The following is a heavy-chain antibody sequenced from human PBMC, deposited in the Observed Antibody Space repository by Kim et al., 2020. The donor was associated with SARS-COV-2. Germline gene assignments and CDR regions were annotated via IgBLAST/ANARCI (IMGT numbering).Heavy chain of an antibody. CDR1: GFTLGSDA. J-gene: IGHJ4*02. D-gene: IGHD5-12*01. CDR2: ISIGGNT. Sequence: GGSLRLSCAASGFTLGSDAMSWVRQAPGKGLEWVSSISIGGNTYYADSVKRRFSISRDSTLNLQMNDLRTEDTAVYYCARRVHYVVATDYWGQGTLVTVSS. CDR3: ARRVHYVVATDY. V-gene: IGHV3-23*01.